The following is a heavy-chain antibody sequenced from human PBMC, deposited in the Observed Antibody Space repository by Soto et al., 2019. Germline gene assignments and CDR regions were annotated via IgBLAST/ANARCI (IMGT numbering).Heavy chain of an antibody. CDR1: GYSFTNYW. CDR3: ARHLSVSRLAVSLF. J-gene: IGHJ3*01. CDR2: IYPGDSDA. D-gene: IGHD6-19*01. Sequence: PGESLKISCKGSGYSFTNYWIAWVRQMPGKGLEWMGIIYPGDSDARYSPSFQDQVTFSADKSISTAYLQLSSLKASDTAVYYCARHLSVSRLAVSLFWGQGTMVIVSS. V-gene: IGHV5-51*01.